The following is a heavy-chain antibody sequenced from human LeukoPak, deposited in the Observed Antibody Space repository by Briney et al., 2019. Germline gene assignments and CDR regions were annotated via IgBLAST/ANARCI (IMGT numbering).Heavy chain of an antibody. V-gene: IGHV4-34*01. CDR1: GGSFSGYY. Sequence: ASETLSLTCAVYGGSFSGYYWSWIRQPRGKGLEWIGEINHSGSTNYNPSLKSRVTISVDTSKNQFSLKLSSVTAADTAVYYCARGFVVVPAAIAPFDIWGQGTMVTVSS. D-gene: IGHD2-2*01. CDR2: INHSGST. J-gene: IGHJ3*02. CDR3: ARGFVVVPAAIAPFDI.